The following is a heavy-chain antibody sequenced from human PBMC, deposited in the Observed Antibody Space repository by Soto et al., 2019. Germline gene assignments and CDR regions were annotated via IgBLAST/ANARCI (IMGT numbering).Heavy chain of an antibody. CDR2: IGTAGDT. CDR1: GFTFSSYD. D-gene: IGHD3-3*01. V-gene: IGHV3-13*01. J-gene: IGHJ6*03. CDR3: ARAAHANYDFWSGYSYYMDV. Sequence: GGSLRLSCAASGFTFSSYDMHWVRQATGKGLEWVSAIGTAGDTYYPGSVKGRFTISRENAKNSLYLQMNSLRAGDTAVYYCARAAHANYDFWSGYSYYMDVWGKGTTVTSP.